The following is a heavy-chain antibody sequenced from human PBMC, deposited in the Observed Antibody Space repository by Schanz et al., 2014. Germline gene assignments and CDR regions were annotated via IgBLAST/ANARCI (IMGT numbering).Heavy chain of an antibody. Sequence: VQLVESGGGLVKPGGSLRLSCAASGFMFSSYGMHWVRQAPGKGLEWVSALSEGGGGTHYADSVRGRFTISSDSSKNTLYLQMSSLRADDTAVYYCAKGRFGELSAFDIWGQGTMVTVSS. V-gene: IGHV3-23*04. CDR2: LSEGGGGT. J-gene: IGHJ3*02. D-gene: IGHD3-10*01. CDR1: GFMFSSYG. CDR3: AKGRFGELSAFDI.